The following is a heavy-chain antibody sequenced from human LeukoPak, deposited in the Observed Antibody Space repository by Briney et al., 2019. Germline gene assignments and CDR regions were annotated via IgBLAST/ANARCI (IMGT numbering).Heavy chain of an antibody. CDR1: GFTFTSYW. V-gene: IGHV3-74*01. D-gene: IGHD2-21*02. J-gene: IGHJ4*02. CDR2: INADGSTT. CDR3: TTSVTHRYFDS. Sequence: PGGSLRLSCAASGFTFTSYWMSWVRQGPGKGLLWVSRINADGSTTTYADSVKGRFTISRDNAMNTVYLEMNSLRPEDTATYYCTTSVTHRYFDSWGQGALVTVSS.